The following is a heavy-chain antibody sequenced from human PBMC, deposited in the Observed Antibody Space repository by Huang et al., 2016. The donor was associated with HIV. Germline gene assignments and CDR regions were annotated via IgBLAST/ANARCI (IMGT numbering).Heavy chain of an antibody. J-gene: IGHJ5*02. V-gene: IGHV1-18*01. CDR3: ARFRGPQVTLNWLDP. CDR1: GYTFFTSS. D-gene: IGHD3-10*01. Sequence: QVQLVQSGPEMKKPGASVNVSCKASGYTFFTSSISWVRQSPGQGLEWMGCVSTYNGHTNYAQKFQGILTLTTDVSTSSAYMELKNLRSDDTAVYYCARFRGPQVTLNWLDPWGQGTLVTVSS. CDR2: VSTYNGHT.